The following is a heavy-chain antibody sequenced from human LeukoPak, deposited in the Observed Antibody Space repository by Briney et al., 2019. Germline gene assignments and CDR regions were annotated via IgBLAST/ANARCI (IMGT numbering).Heavy chain of an antibody. CDR1: GGSISSYY. CDR3: ARTPSSSWYDHNWFDP. Sequence: SETLSLTCTVSGGSISSYYWSWIRQPPGKGLEWIGYIYYSGSTNYNPSLKSRVTISVDTSKNQFSLKLSSVTAADTAVYYCARTPSSSWYDHNWFDPWGQGTLVTASS. CDR2: IYYSGST. J-gene: IGHJ5*02. D-gene: IGHD6-13*01. V-gene: IGHV4-59*01.